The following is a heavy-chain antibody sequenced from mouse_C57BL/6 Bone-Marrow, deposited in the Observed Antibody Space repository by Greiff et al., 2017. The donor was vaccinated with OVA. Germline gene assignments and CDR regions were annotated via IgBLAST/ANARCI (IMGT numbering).Heavy chain of an antibody. D-gene: IGHD1-2*01. V-gene: IGHV14-4*01. Sequence: EVKLMESGAELVRPGASVKLSCTASGFNIKDDYMHWVKQKPEQGLEWIGWIDPENGDTEYASKFQGKATITADTSSNTAYLQLSSLTSEDTAVYYCTTYITKADYWGQGTTLTVSS. J-gene: IGHJ2*01. CDR3: TTYITKADY. CDR1: GFNIKDDY. CDR2: IDPENGDT.